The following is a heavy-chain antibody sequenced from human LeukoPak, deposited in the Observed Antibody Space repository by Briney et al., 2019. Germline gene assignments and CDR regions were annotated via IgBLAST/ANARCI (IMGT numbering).Heavy chain of an antibody. V-gene: IGHV4-59*08. J-gene: IGHJ4*02. D-gene: IGHD2-15*01. CDR1: GGSISSYY. Sequence: SETLSLTCTVSGGSISSYYWSWIRQPPGKGLEWIGYIYYSGSTNYNPSLKSRVTISVDTSKNQFSLKLSSVTAADTAVCYCASTYCSGGSCYWALDYWGQGTLVTVSS. CDR3: ASTYCSGGSCYWALDY. CDR2: IYYSGST.